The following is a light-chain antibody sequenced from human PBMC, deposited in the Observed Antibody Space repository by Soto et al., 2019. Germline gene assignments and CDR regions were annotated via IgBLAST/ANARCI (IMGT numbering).Light chain of an antibody. J-gene: IGLJ1*01. V-gene: IGLV2-14*01. CDR3: LSYTTSSTFV. Sequence: QSALTKHASVTASPGQSITTSCTGTGSDIGAYNSVSWYQQHPGNAPKLIVFQVSIRPSAVSDRFSGSKSDNTACLTISGHQTEDEADYFCLSYTTSSTFVFGTGTKVTGL. CDR1: GSDIGAYNS. CDR2: QVS.